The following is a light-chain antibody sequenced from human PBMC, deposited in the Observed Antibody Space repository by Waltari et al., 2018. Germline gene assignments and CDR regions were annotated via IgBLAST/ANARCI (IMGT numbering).Light chain of an antibody. J-gene: IGLJ2*01. Sequence: QSVLTQPPSVSGAPGQRVTISCTGSGSHIGGPHDVHWYRHLPGTAPRLLIYGNNHRPSGVPDRFAGSKSGTSASLAITGLQAEDEADYYCQSYDSSLSGVVFGGGTKLTVL. CDR1: GSHIGGPHD. V-gene: IGLV1-40*01. CDR2: GNN. CDR3: QSYDSSLSGVV.